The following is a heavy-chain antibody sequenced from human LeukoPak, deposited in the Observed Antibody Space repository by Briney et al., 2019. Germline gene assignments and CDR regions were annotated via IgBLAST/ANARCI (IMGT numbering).Heavy chain of an antibody. J-gene: IGHJ4*02. CDR2: ISYDGSNE. Sequence: GGSLRLSCAASEFTFSSYTMHWVRQAPGKGLEWVAVISYDGSNEYYADSVKGRFTISRDNSKSTLYLQMNSLRAEDATMYYCTRAPSGYYPYFDYWGQGTLVTVSS. CDR3: TRAPSGYYPYFDY. D-gene: IGHD3-3*01. V-gene: IGHV3-30*04. CDR1: EFTFSSYT.